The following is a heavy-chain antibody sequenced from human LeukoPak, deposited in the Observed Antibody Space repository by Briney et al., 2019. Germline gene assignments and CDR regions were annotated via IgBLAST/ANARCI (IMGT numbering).Heavy chain of an antibody. D-gene: IGHD3-22*01. CDR2: ISWDSGNI. J-gene: IGHJ4*02. V-gene: IGHV3-9*01. Sequence: QTGGSLRLSCAASGFTFDDYAMHWLRQAPGKGLEWVTGISWDSGNIGYADSVKGRFTISRDNAKNSLYLQMNSLRAKDTALYYCAKDFNYDSTRGYYFDYWGQGTLVTVSS. CDR1: GFTFDDYA. CDR3: AKDFNYDSTRGYYFDY.